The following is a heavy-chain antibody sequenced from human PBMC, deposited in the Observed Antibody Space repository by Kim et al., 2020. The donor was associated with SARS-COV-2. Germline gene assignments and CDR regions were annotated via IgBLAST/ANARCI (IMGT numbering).Heavy chain of an antibody. CDR3: AKQLYFYDSSGHSDAFDI. Sequence: VKGRCTFSRDNSKNTLFLQMNSLRPEDTAVYFCAKQLYFYDSSGHSDAFDIWGQGTRVIVSS. D-gene: IGHD3-22*01. V-gene: IGHV3-30*02. J-gene: IGHJ3*02.